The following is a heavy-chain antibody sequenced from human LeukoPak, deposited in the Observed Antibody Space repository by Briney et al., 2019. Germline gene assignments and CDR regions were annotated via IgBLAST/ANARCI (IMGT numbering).Heavy chain of an antibody. CDR2: TYYRSKWYN. CDR3: ARDTLELPGYCYGMDV. J-gene: IGHJ6*02. V-gene: IGHV6-1*01. CDR1: GDSVSSNSAA. Sequence: SQTLSLTCAISGDSVSSNSAAWTWIRQSPSRGLEWLGRTYYRSKWYNDYAVSVKSRITINPDTSKNQFSLQLNSVTPEDTAVYYCARDTLELPGYCYGMDVWGQGTTVTVSS. D-gene: IGHD1-26*01.